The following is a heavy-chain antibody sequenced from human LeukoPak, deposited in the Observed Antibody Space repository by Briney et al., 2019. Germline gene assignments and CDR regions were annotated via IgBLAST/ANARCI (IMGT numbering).Heavy chain of an antibody. V-gene: IGHV3-48*04. J-gene: IGHJ4*02. CDR2: ISSNSSTI. Sequence: GGSLRLSCAASGFTFNSYSMRWVRQAPGKGLEWVSYISSNSSTIYYADSVKGRFNISRDNGKNSLYLQMDNLRVEDTAVYYCTRAPKLGGYFSVDYWGQGTLVTVSP. CDR1: GFTFNSYS. D-gene: IGHD3-22*01. CDR3: TRAPKLGGYFSVDY.